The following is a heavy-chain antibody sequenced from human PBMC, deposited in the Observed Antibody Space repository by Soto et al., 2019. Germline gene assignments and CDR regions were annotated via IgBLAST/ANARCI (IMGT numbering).Heavy chain of an antibody. CDR3: AKDYGDYNFNYGMDV. V-gene: IGHV3-30*18. CDR1: GFRFSAYA. D-gene: IGHD4-17*01. CDR2: ISYEGSNR. Sequence: VGSLRLSCAASGFRFSAYAMHWVRQAPGKGLEWVAVISYEGSNRFYADSVKGRFTVSRDNSKNMVYLQMNSLRGEDTAVFYCAKDYGDYNFNYGMDVWGQGTTVTVSS. J-gene: IGHJ6*02.